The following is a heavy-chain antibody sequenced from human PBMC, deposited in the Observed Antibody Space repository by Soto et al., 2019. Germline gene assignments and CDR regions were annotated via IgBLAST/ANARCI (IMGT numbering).Heavy chain of an antibody. J-gene: IGHJ6*02. D-gene: IGHD6-6*01. CDR1: EFTFSSYS. CDR3: ARDGYSSSSVDYYYYGMDV. CDR2: ISSSSSYI. Sequence: GGPLRHSCAASEFTFSSYSMNRVRQAPGKGLEWVSSISSSSSYIYYADSVKGRFTISRDNAKNSLYLQMNSLRAEDTAVYYCARDGYSSSSVDYYYYGMDVWGQGTTVTVSS. V-gene: IGHV3-21*01.